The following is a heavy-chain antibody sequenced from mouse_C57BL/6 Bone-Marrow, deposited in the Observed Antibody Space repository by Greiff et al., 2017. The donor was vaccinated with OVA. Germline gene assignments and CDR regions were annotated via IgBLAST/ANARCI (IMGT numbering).Heavy chain of an antibody. Sequence: EVQLQQSGPVLVKPGASVKMSCKASGYTFTDYYMNWVKQSHGKSLEWIGVINPYHGGPRSNQKFKGKATLTVDKSSSTAYMELNSLTSEASAVYDCASHYYGSSDGYFDGWGTGTTVTVSS. CDR2: INPYHGGP. CDR3: ASHYYGSSDGYFDG. J-gene: IGHJ1*03. V-gene: IGHV1-19*01. D-gene: IGHD1-1*01. CDR1: GYTFTDYY.